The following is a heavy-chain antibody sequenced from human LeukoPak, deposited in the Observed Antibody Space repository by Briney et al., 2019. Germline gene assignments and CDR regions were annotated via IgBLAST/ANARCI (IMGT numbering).Heavy chain of an antibody. J-gene: IGHJ1*01. D-gene: IGHD6-13*01. V-gene: IGHV5-51*01. CDR1: GYSFTSYW. Sequence: GESLKISCKGSGYSFTSYWIGWVRQIPGKGLGWIGIIYPGDSDTRYSPSFQGQFTISADKSISTAYLQWSSLNGSDTAMYYCARNRGSSWYAGYFQHWGQGTMVTVSS. CDR3: ARNRGSSWYAGYFQH. CDR2: IYPGDSDT.